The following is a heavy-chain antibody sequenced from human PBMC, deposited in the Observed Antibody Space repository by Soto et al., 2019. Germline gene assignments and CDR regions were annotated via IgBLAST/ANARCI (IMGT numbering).Heavy chain of an antibody. J-gene: IGHJ4*02. D-gene: IGHD2-8*01. CDR1: GFTFSSYG. CDR3: AKDVIVLMVYAIGYFDY. Sequence: QVQLVESGGGVVQPGRSLRLSCAASGFTFSSYGMHWVRQAPGKGLEWVAVISYDGSNKYYADSVKGRFTISRDNSKNTLYLQRNSLSAEDTAVYYCAKDVIVLMVYAIGYFDYWGQGTLVTVSS. CDR2: ISYDGSNK. V-gene: IGHV3-30*18.